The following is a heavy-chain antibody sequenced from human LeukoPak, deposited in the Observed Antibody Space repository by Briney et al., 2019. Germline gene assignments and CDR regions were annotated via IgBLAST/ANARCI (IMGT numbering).Heavy chain of an antibody. V-gene: IGHV1-8*01. CDR3: ARVGYSSSWHLDY. CDR2: MNPNSGNT. CDR1: GYTFTSYD. Sequence: GASVKVSCKASGYTFTSYDINWVRQAPGQGLERMGWMNPNSGNTGYAQKFQGRGTMTRNTSISTAYMELSSLRSEDTAVYYCARVGYSSSWHLDYWGQGTLVTVSS. J-gene: IGHJ4*02. D-gene: IGHD6-13*01.